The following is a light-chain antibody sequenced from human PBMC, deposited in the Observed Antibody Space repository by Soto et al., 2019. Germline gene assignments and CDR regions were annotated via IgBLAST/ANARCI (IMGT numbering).Light chain of an antibody. CDR1: SVSSSL. Sequence: DLPMTQSPSTLSGSVVDRVTITCRGRSVSSSLLAWYEQKPGKAPKLLIYKASTLKSGVPARFSGSGSGTEFTLTISSLQSDDFATYYCQHYNSYSEAFGQGTKVDI. CDR3: QHYNSYSEA. V-gene: IGKV1-5*03. J-gene: IGKJ1*01. CDR2: KAS.